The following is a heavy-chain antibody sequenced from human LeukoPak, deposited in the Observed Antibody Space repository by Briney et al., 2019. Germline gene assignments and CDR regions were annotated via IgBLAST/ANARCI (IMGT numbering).Heavy chain of an antibody. J-gene: IGHJ4*02. CDR2: IIPIFGTA. CDR1: GGTFSSYA. V-gene: IGHV1-69*13. D-gene: IGHD1-7*01. Sequence: SVKVSCKASGGTFSSYAISWVRQAPGQGLEWMGGIIPIFGTANYAQKFQGRVTITADESTSTAYMELSSLRSEDTAVYYCARVGGITGTSEFDYWGQGTLVTVSS. CDR3: ARVGGITGTSEFDY.